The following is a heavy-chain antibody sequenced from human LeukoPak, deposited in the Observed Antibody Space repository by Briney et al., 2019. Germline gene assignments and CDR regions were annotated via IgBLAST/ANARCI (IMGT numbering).Heavy chain of an antibody. D-gene: IGHD6-19*01. Sequence: SETLSLTCTVSGGSISSSSYYWGWLRQPPGKGLEWIGSIYYSGSTYYNPSLKSRVTISVDTSKNQFSLKLSSVTAADTAVYYCARHEGGSGQWLVLDYYFDYWGQGTLVTVSS. CDR2: IYYSGST. J-gene: IGHJ4*02. V-gene: IGHV4-39*01. CDR3: ARHEGGSGQWLVLDYYFDY. CDR1: GGSISSSSYY.